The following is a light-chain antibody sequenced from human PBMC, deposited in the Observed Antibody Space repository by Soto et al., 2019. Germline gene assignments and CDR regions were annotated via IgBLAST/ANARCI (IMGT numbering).Light chain of an antibody. V-gene: IGLV2-18*02. CDR3: SSYTSSSTWV. J-gene: IGLJ3*02. CDR1: SSDVGSYNR. CDR2: EVS. Sequence: QSALTQPPSVSGSPGHSVTLSCTGTSSDVGSYNRVSWYQQPPGTAPKLMIYEVSNRPSGVPDRFSGSKSCNTASLTISGLQAEDEADYYCSSYTSSSTWVFGGGTQLTVL.